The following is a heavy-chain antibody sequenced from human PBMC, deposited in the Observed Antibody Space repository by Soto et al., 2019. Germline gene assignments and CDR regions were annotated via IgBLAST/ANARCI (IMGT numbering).Heavy chain of an antibody. CDR1: GFTFRWFG. J-gene: IGHJ4*02. D-gene: IGHD3-10*01. CDR2: ISNDGSNE. Sequence: QVQLVESGGGVVQPGRSLRLSCAGSGFTFRWFGMNWVRQAPGKGLEWVARISNDGSNEYYVDSVKGRFAISRDNSKNTLYLQMDSLRAEDTAVYYCAKGEVRGIIPSYFDYWGLGTVVTVSS. CDR3: AKGEVRGIIPSYFDY. V-gene: IGHV3-30*18.